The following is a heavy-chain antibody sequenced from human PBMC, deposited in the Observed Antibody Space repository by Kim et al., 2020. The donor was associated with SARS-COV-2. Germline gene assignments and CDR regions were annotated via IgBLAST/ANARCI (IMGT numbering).Heavy chain of an antibody. CDR1: GGSIGSYF. V-gene: IGHV4-59*01. D-gene: IGHD1-26*01. CDR3: AREAGAAGGVNYYYYMDV. J-gene: IGHJ6*03. Sequence: SETLSLTCTVSGGSIGSYFWSWIRQPPGKGLELIGYIYYSGSTNINPSLKSRVTMSVDTSKIQFSLKLSSVTAADTAVYYCAREAGAAGGVNYYYYMDVWGKGTTVTVSS. CDR2: IYYSGST.